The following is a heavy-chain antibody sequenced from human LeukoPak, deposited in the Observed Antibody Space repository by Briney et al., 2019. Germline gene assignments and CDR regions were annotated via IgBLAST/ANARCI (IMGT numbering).Heavy chain of an antibody. J-gene: IGHJ4*02. V-gene: IGHV4-59*11. CDR1: GGSTSSHY. D-gene: IGHD3-16*01. CDR3: AREVRQGDFDY. CDR2: IFYKGST. Sequence: SETLSLTCTVSGGSTSSHYWSWIRQPPGKGLEWIGYIFYKGSTNYSPSLKSRVTISLDTSNNQFSLKLSSVTAADTAVYYCAREVRQGDFDYWGQGTLVTVSS.